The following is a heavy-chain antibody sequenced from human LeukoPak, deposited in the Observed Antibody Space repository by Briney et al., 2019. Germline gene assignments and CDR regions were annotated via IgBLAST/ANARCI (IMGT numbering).Heavy chain of an antibody. CDR2: ISAYNGNT. CDR1: GYTFTSCG. D-gene: IGHD6-13*01. CDR3: ARGHSSSWYNSISYFDY. Sequence: ASVKVSCKASGYTFTSCGISWVRQAPGQGLEWMGWISAYNGNTNYAQKLQGRVTMTTDTSTSTAYMELRSLRSDDTAVYYCARGHSSSWYNSISYFDYWGQGTLVTVSS. J-gene: IGHJ4*02. V-gene: IGHV1-18*01.